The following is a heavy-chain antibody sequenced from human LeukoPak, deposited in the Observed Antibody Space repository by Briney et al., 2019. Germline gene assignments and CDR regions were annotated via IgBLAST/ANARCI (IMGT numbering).Heavy chain of an antibody. J-gene: IGHJ4*02. D-gene: IGHD3-22*01. CDR3: AKDKGYYYDSSGYYALIFDY. Sequence: PGGSLRLSXAASGFTFGDYAMHWVRQAPGKGLEWVSLISGDGGSTYYADSVKGRFTISRDNSKNSLYLQMNSLRTEDTALYYCAKDKGYYYDSSGYYALIFDYWGQGTLVTVSS. V-gene: IGHV3-43*02. CDR2: ISGDGGST. CDR1: GFTFGDYA.